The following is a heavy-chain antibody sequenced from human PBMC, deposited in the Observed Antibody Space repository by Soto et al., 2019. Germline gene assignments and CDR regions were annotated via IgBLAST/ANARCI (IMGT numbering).Heavy chain of an antibody. Sequence: GGSLRLSCAASGFTFSSYGMHWVRQAPGKGLEWVAVISYDGSNKYYADSVKGRFTISRDNSKNTLYLQMNSLRAEDTAVYYCAKDGTYYYDSSGYYDLYYFDYWGQGTLVTVSS. CDR1: GFTFSSYG. V-gene: IGHV3-30*18. CDR3: AKDGTYYYDSSGYYDLYYFDY. D-gene: IGHD3-22*01. J-gene: IGHJ4*02. CDR2: ISYDGSNK.